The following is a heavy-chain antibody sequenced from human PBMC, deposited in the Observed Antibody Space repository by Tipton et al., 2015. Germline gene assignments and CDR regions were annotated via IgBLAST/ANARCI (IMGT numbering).Heavy chain of an antibody. CDR3: ARLGQRWFGEPFDY. Sequence: SLRLSCAASGFTFSNYWMHWVRQAPGKGLVWVSRVDGDGYTTTYADSVKGRFTISRDNAKKMLYLQMNSLRAEDTAVYYCARLGQRWFGEPFDYWGQGTLVTVSS. D-gene: IGHD3-10*01. CDR1: GFTFSNYW. CDR2: VDGDGYTT. J-gene: IGHJ4*02. V-gene: IGHV3-74*01.